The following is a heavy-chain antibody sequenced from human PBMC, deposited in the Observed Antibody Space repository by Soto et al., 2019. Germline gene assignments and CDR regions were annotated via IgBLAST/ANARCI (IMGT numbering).Heavy chain of an antibody. J-gene: IGHJ4*02. CDR1: GGSISGGDYY. Sequence: QVQLQESGPGLVKPSQTLSLTCTVSGGSISGGDYYWSWIRQPPGKGLEWIGYIYYSGSTYYNPSLKSRVTISVDTSKNQFSLKLSSVTAADTAVYYCARGGYDYVWGSYRNFDYWGQGTLVTVSS. V-gene: IGHV4-30-4*01. CDR3: ARGGYDYVWGSYRNFDY. D-gene: IGHD3-16*02. CDR2: IYYSGST.